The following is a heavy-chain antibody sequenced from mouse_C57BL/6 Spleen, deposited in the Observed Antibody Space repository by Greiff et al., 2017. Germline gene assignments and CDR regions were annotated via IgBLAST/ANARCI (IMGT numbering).Heavy chain of an antibody. CDR2: IYPGDGDT. J-gene: IGHJ3*01. Sequence: VQLQQSGAELVKPGASVKISCKASGYAFSSYWMNWVKQRPGKGLEWIGQIYPGDGDTNYNGKFKGKATLTADKSSSTAYMQHISLTSEDSAVYFCAKASSDLAWFAYWGQGTLVTVSA. D-gene: IGHD6-1*01. CDR1: GYAFSSYW. CDR3: AKASSDLAWFAY. V-gene: IGHV1-80*01.